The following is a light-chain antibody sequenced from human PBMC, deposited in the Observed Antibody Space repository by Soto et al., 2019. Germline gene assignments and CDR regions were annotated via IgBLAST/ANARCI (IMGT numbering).Light chain of an antibody. CDR2: DAS. CDR1: QSVSSY. Sequence: EIVLTQSPATLAWSPGEGATVSCIAGQSVSSYLAWYQQKPGQAPRLLIYDASNRATGIPARFSGSGSGTDFTLTISSLEPEDFAVYYCQQRSNCPPITFGQGTRLE. J-gene: IGKJ5*01. CDR3: QQRSNCPPIT. V-gene: IGKV3-11*01.